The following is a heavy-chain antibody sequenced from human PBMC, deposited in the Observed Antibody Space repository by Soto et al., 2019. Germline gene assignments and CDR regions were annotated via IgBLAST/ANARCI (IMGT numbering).Heavy chain of an antibody. CDR1: GYTFTGYY. Sequence: EASVKVSCKASGYTFTGYYMHWVRQAPGQGLEWMGWINPNSGGTNYAQKFQGRVTMTRDTSISTAYMELSRLRSDDTAVYYCARGRSIAARGNWFDPWGQGTLVTVSS. V-gene: IGHV1-2*02. J-gene: IGHJ5*02. CDR2: INPNSGGT. D-gene: IGHD6-6*01. CDR3: ARGRSIAARGNWFDP.